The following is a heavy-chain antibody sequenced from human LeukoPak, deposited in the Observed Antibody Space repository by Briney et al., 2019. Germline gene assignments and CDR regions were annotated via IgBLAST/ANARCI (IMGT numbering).Heavy chain of an antibody. CDR1: GFTFSTYW. Sequence: GGSLRLSCAASGFTFSTYWMNWVRQAPGKGLEWVSAISSGSSYIYYADSVKGRFTISRDNAKNSLYLQMNSLRAEDTAVYYCASGSGYCSGGSCSDYWGQGTLVTVSS. V-gene: IGHV3-21*01. CDR3: ASGSGYCSGGSCSDY. J-gene: IGHJ4*02. D-gene: IGHD2-15*01. CDR2: ISSGSSYI.